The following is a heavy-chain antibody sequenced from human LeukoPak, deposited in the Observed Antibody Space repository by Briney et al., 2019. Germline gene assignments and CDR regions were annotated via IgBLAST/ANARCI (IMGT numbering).Heavy chain of an antibody. CDR2: INPNSGGT. V-gene: IGHV1-2*02. CDR1: GYTFTGYY. CDR3: ARGPLEYSSSSHWFDP. Sequence: ASVKVSCMASGYTFTGYYMHWVRQAPGQGLEWMGWINPNSGGTNYAQKFQGRVTMTRDTSISTAYMELSRLRSDDTAVYYCARGPLEYSSSSHWFDPWGQGTLVTVSS. D-gene: IGHD6-6*01. J-gene: IGHJ5*02.